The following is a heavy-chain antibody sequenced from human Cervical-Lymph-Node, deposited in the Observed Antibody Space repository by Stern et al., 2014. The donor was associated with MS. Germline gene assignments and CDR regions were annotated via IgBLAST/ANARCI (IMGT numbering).Heavy chain of an antibody. Sequence: SGPTLVKPTQTVTLTCTLSGFSVATAGVGVGWIRQPPGKALEWLAFNYWDDDKLYSPSLKNRLTIIKDTSKNQVVLTMTNVDPVDTATYYCAHSRVKYCRGGTCYSSLFDYWGQGTLVTVSS. CDR1: GFSVATAGVG. CDR3: AHSRVKYCRGGTCYSSLFDY. J-gene: IGHJ4*02. CDR2: NYWDDDK. V-gene: IGHV2-5*02. D-gene: IGHD2-15*01.